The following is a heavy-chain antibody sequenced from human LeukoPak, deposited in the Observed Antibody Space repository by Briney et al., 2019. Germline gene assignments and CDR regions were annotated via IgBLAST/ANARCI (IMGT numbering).Heavy chain of an antibody. CDR3: ARAAHIIVPAAKSGMDV. CDR1: GGSISSYY. CDR2: IYYSGST. Sequence: PSETLSLTCTVSGGSISSYYWSWIRQPPGKGLEWIGYIYYSGSTNYNPSLKSRVTISVDTSKNQFSLKLSSVTAADTAVYFCARAAHIIVPAAKSGMDVWGQGTTVTVSS. D-gene: IGHD2-2*01. J-gene: IGHJ6*02. V-gene: IGHV4-59*12.